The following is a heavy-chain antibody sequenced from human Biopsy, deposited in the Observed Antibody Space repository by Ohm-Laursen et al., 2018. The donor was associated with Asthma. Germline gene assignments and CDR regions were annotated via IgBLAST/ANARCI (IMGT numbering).Heavy chain of an antibody. CDR3: AKDVFPGWELRRGPDY. Sequence: SSLRLSCAASGFNFHNYGMNWVRRAPGKGLDWVAVISFDGSNKNYTDSVKGRFTISRDNSRNTLHLQMNSLRAEDTAVYYCAKDVFPGWELRRGPDYWGQGTLVTVSS. V-gene: IGHV3-30*18. CDR2: ISFDGSNK. D-gene: IGHD1-26*01. CDR1: GFNFHNYG. J-gene: IGHJ4*02.